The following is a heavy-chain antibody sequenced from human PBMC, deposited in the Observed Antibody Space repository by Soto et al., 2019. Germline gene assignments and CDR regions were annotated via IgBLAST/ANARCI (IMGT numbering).Heavy chain of an antibody. CDR2: TYYRSKWYN. Sequence: PSQTLALTCAISGDSFPSNSAAWNWIRQSPSRNLEWLGRTYYRSKWYNDYAVSVKSRITINPDTSKNQFSLQLNSVTPEDTAVYYCAREQTSAFLYYYMDVWGKGTTVTGSS. CDR1: GDSFPSNSAA. CDR3: AREQTSAFLYYYMDV. V-gene: IGHV6-1*01. J-gene: IGHJ6*03. D-gene: IGHD2-21*01.